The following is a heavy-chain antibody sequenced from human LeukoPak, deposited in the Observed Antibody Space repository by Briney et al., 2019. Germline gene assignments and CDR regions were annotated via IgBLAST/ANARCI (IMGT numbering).Heavy chain of an antibody. D-gene: IGHD6-6*01. CDR1: GGSISSSSYS. CDR3: ARAPRQRTFDY. V-gene: IGHV4-39*07. J-gene: IGHJ4*02. Sequence: SETLSLTCTVSGGSISSSSYSWGWIRQPPGKGLEWIGSIYYSGSTYYNPSLKSRVTISVDTSKNQFSLKLSSVTAADTAVYYCARAPRQRTFDYWGQGTLVTVSS. CDR2: IYYSGST.